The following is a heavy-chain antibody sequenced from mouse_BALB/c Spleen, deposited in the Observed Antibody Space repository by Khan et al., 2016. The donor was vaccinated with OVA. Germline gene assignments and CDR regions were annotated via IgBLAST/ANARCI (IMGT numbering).Heavy chain of an antibody. J-gene: IGHJ4*01. Sequence: QIQLVQSGPELKKPGETVKISCKASGYTFTEYSMYWVRQAPGKGLKWMGWINPATGEPTYADDFKGRFAFSLETSASTAYLQINNLKNEDTATYFCARSRIYYGYDRVSMDYWGQGTSVTVSS. CDR3: ARSRIYYGYDRVSMDY. V-gene: IGHV9-2-1*01. CDR2: INPATGEP. D-gene: IGHD2-2*01. CDR1: GYTFTEYS.